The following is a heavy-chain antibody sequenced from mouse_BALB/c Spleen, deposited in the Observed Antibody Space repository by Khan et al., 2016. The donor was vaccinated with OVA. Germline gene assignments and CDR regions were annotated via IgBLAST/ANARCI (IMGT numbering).Heavy chain of an antibody. V-gene: IGHV9-3-1*01. CDR3: TRRMSYFALDY. CDR1: GYTFTNYG. Sequence: QIQLVQSGPELKKPGETVKISCKASGYTFTNYGMNWVKQAPGKGLKWMGWINTYTGEPTYADDFKGRFAFSLETSASTAYLQINNLKNEETATYFCTRRMSYFALDYWGQGTSVTVSS. J-gene: IGHJ4*01. CDR2: INTYTGEP.